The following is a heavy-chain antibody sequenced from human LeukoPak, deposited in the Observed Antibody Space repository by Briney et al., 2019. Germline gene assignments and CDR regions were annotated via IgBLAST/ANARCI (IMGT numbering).Heavy chain of an antibody. CDR3: ARDLRGWGLNSD. CDR1: GFTFSSYS. CDR2: ISSSSSYI. Sequence: GGSLRLSRAASGFTFSSYSMNWVRQAPGKGLEWVSSISSSSSYIYYADSVKGRFTISRDNAKNSLYLQMNSLRAEDTAVYYCARDLRGWGLNSDWGQGTLVTVSS. V-gene: IGHV3-21*01. J-gene: IGHJ4*02. D-gene: IGHD6-19*01.